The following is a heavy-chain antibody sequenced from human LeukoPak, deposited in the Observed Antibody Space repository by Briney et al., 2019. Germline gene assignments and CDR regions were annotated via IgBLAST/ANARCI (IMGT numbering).Heavy chain of an antibody. Sequence: PSETLSLTCNVSGGSISSYYWSWIRQPPGKGLEWIGYIYYSGSTNYNPSLKSRVTISVDTSKNQFSLKLSSVTAADTAVYYCARGLVGPDAFDIWGQGTMVTVSS. D-gene: IGHD3-16*01. CDR3: ARGLVGPDAFDI. CDR1: GGSISSYY. J-gene: IGHJ3*02. V-gene: IGHV4-59*01. CDR2: IYYSGST.